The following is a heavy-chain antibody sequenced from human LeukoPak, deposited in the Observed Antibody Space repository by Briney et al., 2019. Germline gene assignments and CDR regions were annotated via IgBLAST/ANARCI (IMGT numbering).Heavy chain of an antibody. Sequence: ASVTVSCKASGYTFTGYYMHWVRQAPGQGLEWMGWINPNSGGTNYAQKFQGRVTMTRDTSISTAYMELSRLRSDDTAVYYCARAVSSGWHGYYYYYYGMDVWGQGTTVTVSS. CDR2: INPNSGGT. CDR1: GYTFTGYY. V-gene: IGHV1-2*02. D-gene: IGHD6-19*01. J-gene: IGHJ6*02. CDR3: ARAVSSGWHGYYYYYYGMDV.